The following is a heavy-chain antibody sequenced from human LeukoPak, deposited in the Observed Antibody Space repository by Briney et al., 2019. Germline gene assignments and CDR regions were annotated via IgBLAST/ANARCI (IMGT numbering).Heavy chain of an antibody. V-gene: IGHV1-69*06. CDR3: ARDGGGIQLWLKNWFDP. CDR2: IIPIFGTA. D-gene: IGHD5-18*01. J-gene: IGHJ5*02. CDR1: GCTFSSYA. Sequence: ASVKVSCKASGCTFSSYAISWVRQAPGQGLEWMGGIIPIFGTANYAQKFQGRVTITADKSTSTAYMELSSLRSDDTAVYYCARDGGGIQLWLKNWFDPWGQGTLVTVSS.